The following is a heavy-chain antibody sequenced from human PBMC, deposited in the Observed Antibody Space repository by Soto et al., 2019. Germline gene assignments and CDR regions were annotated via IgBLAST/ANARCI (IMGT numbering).Heavy chain of an antibody. CDR2: ISGSGGST. CDR1: GFTVSSYA. Sequence: GGSLRLSCAASGFTVSSYAMSWVRQAPGKGLEWVSAISGSGGSTYYADSVKGRFTISRDNSKNTLYLQMNSLRAEDTAVYYCASTPLTSEPLNYYYYYYGMDVWGQGTTVTVSS. CDR3: ASTPLTSEPLNYYYYYYGMDV. J-gene: IGHJ6*02. V-gene: IGHV3-23*01. D-gene: IGHD2-21*02.